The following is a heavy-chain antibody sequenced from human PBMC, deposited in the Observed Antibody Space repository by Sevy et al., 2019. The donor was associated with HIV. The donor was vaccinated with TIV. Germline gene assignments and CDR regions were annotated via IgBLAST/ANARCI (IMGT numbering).Heavy chain of an antibody. V-gene: IGHV3-66*02. CDR1: GFTVINNY. Sequence: GGSLRLSCAASGFTVINNYMTWLRQAPGKGLEWVSVIHSGGSTYYADSVKGRFTISRDNSKNTLYLQMNSLRTEDTAVYYCARHAVLPTAKEYYYYMDVWGKGTTVTVSS. CDR3: ARHAVLPTAKEYYYYMDV. D-gene: IGHD2-2*01. J-gene: IGHJ6*03. CDR2: IHSGGST.